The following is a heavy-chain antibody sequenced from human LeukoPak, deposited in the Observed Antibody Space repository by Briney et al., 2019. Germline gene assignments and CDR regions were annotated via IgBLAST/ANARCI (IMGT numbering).Heavy chain of an antibody. CDR3: AKAYSSSWPYYFDY. V-gene: IGHV3-30*02. J-gene: IGHJ4*02. CDR1: GFTFSSYG. Sequence: SGGSLRLSCAASGFTFSSYGMHWVRQAPGKGLEWVAFIRYDGSNKYYADSVKGRFTISRDNSKNTLYLQMNSLRAEDTAVYYCAKAYSSSWPYYFDYWGQGTLVTVSS. D-gene: IGHD6-13*01. CDR2: IRYDGSNK.